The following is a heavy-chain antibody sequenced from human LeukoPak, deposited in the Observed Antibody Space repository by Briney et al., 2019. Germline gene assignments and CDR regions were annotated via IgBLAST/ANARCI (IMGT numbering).Heavy chain of an antibody. Sequence: SGGSLRLSCAACGFTFDDYTMHWVRQAPGKGLEWVSLISWDGGSTYYADSVKGRFTISRDSSKNSLYLQMNSLRTEDTALYYCAKEKYGYKYFDYWGQGTLVTVSS. J-gene: IGHJ4*02. CDR2: ISWDGGST. V-gene: IGHV3-43*01. D-gene: IGHD5-24*01. CDR1: GFTFDDYT. CDR3: AKEKYGYKYFDY.